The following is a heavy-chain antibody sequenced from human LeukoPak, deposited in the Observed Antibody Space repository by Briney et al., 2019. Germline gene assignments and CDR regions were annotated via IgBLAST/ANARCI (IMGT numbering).Heavy chain of an antibody. V-gene: IGHV3-66*02. CDR2: IYSGGST. Sequence: PGGSLRLSCAASGFTVSSNYMSWVRQAPGKGLEWVSVIYSGGSTYYADSVKGRFTISRDSSKNTLYLQMNSLRAEDTAVYYCARVFSGTFDYWGQGTLVTVSS. CDR3: ARVFSGTFDY. CDR1: GFTVSSNY. J-gene: IGHJ4*02. D-gene: IGHD1-1*01.